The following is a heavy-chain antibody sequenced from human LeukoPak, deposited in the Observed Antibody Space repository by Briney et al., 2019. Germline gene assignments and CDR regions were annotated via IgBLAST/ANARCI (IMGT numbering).Heavy chain of an antibody. CDR3: ARDGSDYDFWSGYSPVDY. J-gene: IGHJ4*02. Sequence: ASVKVSCKTSGYTFTGYYIHWVRQAPGQGLEWMGWINPNSGGTNYAQNFQGRVTVTRDTSITTAYMELSRLRSDDTAVYYCARDGSDYDFWSGYSPVDYWGQGTLVTVSS. D-gene: IGHD3-3*01. V-gene: IGHV1-2*02. CDR2: INPNSGGT. CDR1: GYTFTGYY.